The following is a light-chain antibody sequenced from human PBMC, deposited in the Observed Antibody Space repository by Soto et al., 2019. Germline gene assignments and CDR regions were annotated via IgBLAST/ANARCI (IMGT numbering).Light chain of an antibody. J-gene: IGLJ3*02. V-gene: IGLV2-14*01. CDR2: GVS. CDR1: SSDVGGYNY. CDR3: SSYSSSSTRV. Sequence: QSALTLPASVSGSPGQSITISCTGTSSDVGGYNYVSWYQQHPGKVPKLMIYGVSNRPSGVSNRFSSSKSGNTASLTISGVQAEDVAHYYYSSYSSSSTRVFGRGTKVTVL.